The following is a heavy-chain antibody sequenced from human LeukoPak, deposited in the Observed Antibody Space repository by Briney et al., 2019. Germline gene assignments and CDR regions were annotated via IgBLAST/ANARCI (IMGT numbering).Heavy chain of an antibody. CDR3: ARDRIVVVPAAPRNWFDP. V-gene: IGHV4-34*01. CDR2: INHSGST. Sequence: SETLSLTCAVYGGSFSGYYWSWIRQPPGKGLEWIGEINHSGSTNYNPSLKSRVTISVDTSKNQFSLKLSSVTAADTAVYYCARDRIVVVPAAPRNWFDPWGQGTLVTVSS. D-gene: IGHD2-2*01. J-gene: IGHJ5*02. CDR1: GGSFSGYY.